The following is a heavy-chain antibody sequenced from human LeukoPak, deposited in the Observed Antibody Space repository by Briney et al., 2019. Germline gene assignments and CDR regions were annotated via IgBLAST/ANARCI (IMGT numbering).Heavy chain of an antibody. CDR3: ARFYGGSAFDI. J-gene: IGHJ3*02. Sequence: PGGSLRLSCAASGFTFSAYWMYWVRQAPGKGLVWVSRINSDGFSITYADSVKGRFTISRDNAKNTLYLHMNSLRGEDTAVYYCARFYGGSAFDIWGQGTMVTVSS. V-gene: IGHV3-74*01. CDR2: INSDGFSI. D-gene: IGHD3-16*01. CDR1: GFTFSAYW.